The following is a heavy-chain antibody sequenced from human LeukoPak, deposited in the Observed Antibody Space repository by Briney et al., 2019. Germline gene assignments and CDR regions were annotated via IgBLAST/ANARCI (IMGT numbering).Heavy chain of an antibody. J-gene: IGHJ3*02. D-gene: IGHD3-10*01. CDR3: ARRITDAFDI. CDR2: IYHSGST. Sequence: PSETLSLTCTVSGYSISSGYYWGWIRPPPGKGLEWIGSIYHSGSTYYNPSLKSRVTISVDTSKNQFSLKLSSVTAADTAVYYCARRITDAFDIWGQGTMVTVSS. V-gene: IGHV4-38-2*02. CDR1: GYSISSGYY.